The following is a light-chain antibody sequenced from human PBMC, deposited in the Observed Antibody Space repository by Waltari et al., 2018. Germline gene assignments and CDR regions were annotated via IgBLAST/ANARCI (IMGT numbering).Light chain of an antibody. CDR3: MQGAHWPPYT. J-gene: IGKJ2*01. Sequence: DVAMTQSPLSLPVTLGQPASIPCRSSQSLVHSDGNTYLNWFQQRPGQSPRRLLYKVSNRDSGVPDRFSGSGSGTDFTLKINRVEAEDVGIYYCMQGAHWPPYTFGQGTNLEIK. V-gene: IGKV2-30*02. CDR2: KVS. CDR1: QSLVHSDGNTY.